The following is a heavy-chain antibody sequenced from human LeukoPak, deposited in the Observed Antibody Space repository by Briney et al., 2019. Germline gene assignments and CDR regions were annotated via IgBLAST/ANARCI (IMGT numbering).Heavy chain of an antibody. D-gene: IGHD2-2*01. CDR2: INPNNGGT. J-gene: IGHJ6*03. CDR3: ARGVYCSSSSCYAGMGYYFYFMDV. Sequence: ASVKVSCKASGYTFTGSYIHWVRQVPGQGLEWMGWINPNNGGTSYAQKFQGRVTMTRDTSITTAYMELSSLRSDDTAVYYCARGVYCSSSSCYAGMGYYFYFMDVWGKGTTVTVSS. CDR1: GYTFTGSY. V-gene: IGHV1-2*02.